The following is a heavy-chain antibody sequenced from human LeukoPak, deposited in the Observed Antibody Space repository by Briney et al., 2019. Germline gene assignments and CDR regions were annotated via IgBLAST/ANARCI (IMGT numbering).Heavy chain of an antibody. D-gene: IGHD3-10*01. CDR3: AKEGPFYYGSGSYLST. V-gene: IGHV3-23*01. CDR1: GFTFSSYA. J-gene: IGHJ5*02. CDR2: ISGSGGST. Sequence: PGGSPRLSCAASGFTFSSYAMSWVRQAPGKGLEWVSAISGSGGSTYYADSVKGRFTISRDNSKNTLYLQMNSLRAEDTAVYYCAKEGPFYYGSGSYLSTWGQGTLVTVSS.